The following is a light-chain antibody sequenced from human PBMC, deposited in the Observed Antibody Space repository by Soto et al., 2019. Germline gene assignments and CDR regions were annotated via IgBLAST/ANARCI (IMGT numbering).Light chain of an antibody. CDR3: QQYGSSPVT. Sequence: EIVLTQSPATLSLSPGERATLSCGASQIVSSSYLAWYQQKPGLAPRLLIYDASSRATGIPDRFSGSGSGTDFTLTISRLEPEDFAVYYCQQYGSSPVTFGPGTKVDIK. V-gene: IGKV3D-20*01. CDR2: DAS. J-gene: IGKJ3*01. CDR1: QIVSSSY.